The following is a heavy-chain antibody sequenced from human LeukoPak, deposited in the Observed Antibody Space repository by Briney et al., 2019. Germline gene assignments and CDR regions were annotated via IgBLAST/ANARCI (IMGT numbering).Heavy chain of an antibody. J-gene: IGHJ5*02. CDR1: GFTFSSYA. V-gene: IGHV3-23*01. Sequence: GGSLRLSCAASGFTFSSYAMSWVRQAPGKGLEWASAISGSGGSTYYADSVKGRFTISRDNSKNTLYLQMNSLRAEDTAVYYCAKDSAYYDFWSGLNWFDPWGQGTLVTVSS. D-gene: IGHD3-3*01. CDR3: AKDSAYYDFWSGLNWFDP. CDR2: ISGSGGST.